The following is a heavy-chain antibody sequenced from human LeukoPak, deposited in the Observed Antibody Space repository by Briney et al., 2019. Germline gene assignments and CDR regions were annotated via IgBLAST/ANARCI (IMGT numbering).Heavy chain of an antibody. V-gene: IGHV5-51*01. CDR2: IYPGDSDT. Sequence: GESLKISCKGSGYSFTSYWIGWVRQMPGKGLEWMGIIYPGDSDTRYSPSFQGQVTNSADKSISTAYLQWSSLKASDTAMYYCACAYYYDSSGNGNWFDPWGQGTLVTVSS. CDR1: GYSFTSYW. J-gene: IGHJ5*02. CDR3: ACAYYYDSSGNGNWFDP. D-gene: IGHD3-22*01.